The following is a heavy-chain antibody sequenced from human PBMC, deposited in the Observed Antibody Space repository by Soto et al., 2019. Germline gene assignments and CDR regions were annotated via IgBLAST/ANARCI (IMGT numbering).Heavy chain of an antibody. D-gene: IGHD2-15*01. J-gene: IGHJ5*02. CDR1: GGSFSGYY. Sequence: QVQLQQWGAGLLKPSETLSLTCAVYGGSFSGYYWSWIRQPPGKGLEWIGKINHSGSTNYNPSLKSRVTISVDTSKNQFSLKLSSVTAADTAVYYCARGPHCSGGSCSILVSRWFDPWGQGTLVTVSS. V-gene: IGHV4-34*01. CDR3: ARGPHCSGGSCSILVSRWFDP. CDR2: INHSGST.